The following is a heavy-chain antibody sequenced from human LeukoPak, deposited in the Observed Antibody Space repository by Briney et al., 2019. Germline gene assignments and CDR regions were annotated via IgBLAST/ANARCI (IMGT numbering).Heavy chain of an antibody. Sequence: ASVKVSCKASGYTFTSYYMHWVRQAPGQGLEWMGIINPSGGSTSYAQKFQGRVTMTRDMSTSTVYMELSSLRSEDTAVYYCARVPRNSSSWYRHAFDIWGQGTMVTVSS. CDR1: GYTFTSYY. D-gene: IGHD6-13*01. V-gene: IGHV1-46*01. CDR3: ARVPRNSSSWYRHAFDI. J-gene: IGHJ3*02. CDR2: INPSGGST.